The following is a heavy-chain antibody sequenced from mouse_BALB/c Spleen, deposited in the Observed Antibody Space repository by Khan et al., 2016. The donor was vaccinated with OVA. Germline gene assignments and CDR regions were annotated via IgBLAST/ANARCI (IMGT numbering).Heavy chain of an antibody. D-gene: IGHD2-14*01. Sequence: VQLPESGAELARPWASVKMSCTASGYTFTSYTLHWIQARPGQGLEWIGFINPSTGSTNYNHNFTDKVTFTTDHSSPTVYLQLSLLTSDDTAVYNGIRDGAYQRNDGGFAYWGQGNRGTGS. V-gene: IGHV1-4*01. CDR2: INPSTGST. CDR1: GYTFTSYT. CDR3: IRDGAYQRNDGGFAY. J-gene: IGHJ3*01.